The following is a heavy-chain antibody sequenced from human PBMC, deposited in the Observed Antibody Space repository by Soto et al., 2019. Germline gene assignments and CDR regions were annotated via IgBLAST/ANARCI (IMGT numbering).Heavy chain of an antibody. CDR1: GFTFSSYE. CDR2: ISSSGSTI. D-gene: IGHD5-18*01. Sequence: PVGSLRLSCAASGFTFSSYEMNWVRQAPGKGLEWVSYISSSGSTIYYADSVKGRFTISRDNAKNSLYLQMNSLRAEDTAVYYCARDTAMDNLYYSYGIDVWGQGTTVTVYS. J-gene: IGHJ6*02. V-gene: IGHV3-48*03. CDR3: ARDTAMDNLYYSYGIDV.